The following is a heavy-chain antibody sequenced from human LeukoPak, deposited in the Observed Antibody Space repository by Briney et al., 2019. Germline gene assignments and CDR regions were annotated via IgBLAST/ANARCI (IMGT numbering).Heavy chain of an antibody. J-gene: IGHJ4*02. CDR3: ARDYRDSSGYYVNTYYFDY. CDR2: IYSGGST. Sequence: GGSLRLSCVASGFSFNNYAMTWVRQAPGKGLEWVSVIYSGGSTYYADSVKGRFTISRDNSKNTLYLQMNSLRAEDTAVYYCARDYRDSSGYYVNTYYFDYWGQGTLVTVSS. D-gene: IGHD3-22*01. CDR1: GFSFNNYA. V-gene: IGHV3-53*01.